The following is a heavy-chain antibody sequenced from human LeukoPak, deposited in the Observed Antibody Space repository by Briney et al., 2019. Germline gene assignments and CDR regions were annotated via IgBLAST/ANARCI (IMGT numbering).Heavy chain of an antibody. J-gene: IGHJ4*02. CDR3: AIIGSGSYFFDY. Sequence: GASGKVSCKASGYTFTSYDINWVRQATGQGLEWMGWMNPNSGNTGYAQKFQGRVTMTRNTSISTAYMELSSLRSEDTAVYYCAIIGSGSYFFDYWGQGTLVTVSS. V-gene: IGHV1-8*01. CDR2: MNPNSGNT. CDR1: GYTFTSYD. D-gene: IGHD1-26*01.